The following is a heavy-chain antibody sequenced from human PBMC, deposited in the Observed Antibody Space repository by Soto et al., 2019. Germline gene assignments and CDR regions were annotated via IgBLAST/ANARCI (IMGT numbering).Heavy chain of an antibody. D-gene: IGHD2-2*01. V-gene: IGHV3-21*01. Sequence: GGSLRLSCASYVRTLSDCSMNWVRQAPGKGLEWVSSISDVGTYTFYADSVKGRFTVSRDNANNLLYLEMNSLRAEDTAVYYCARDIVPATIGYFAFWGKGTRGTVSS. J-gene: IGHJ4*02. CDR1: VRTLSDCS. CDR3: ARDIVPATIGYFAF. CDR2: ISDVGTYT.